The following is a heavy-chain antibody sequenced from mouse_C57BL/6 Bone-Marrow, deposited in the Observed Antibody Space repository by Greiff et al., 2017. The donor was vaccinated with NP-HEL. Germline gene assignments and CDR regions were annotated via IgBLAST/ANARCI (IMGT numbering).Heavy chain of an antibody. CDR1: GYTFTSYW. V-gene: IGHV1-55*01. D-gene: IGHD1-1*01. CDR3: AREDYYGSGVLY. J-gene: IGHJ2*01. Sequence: VQGVESGAELVKPGASVKMSCKASGYTFTSYWITWVKQRPGQGLEWIGDIYPGSGSTNYNEKFKSKATLTVDTSSSTAYMQLSSLTSEDSAVYYCAREDYYGSGVLYWGQGTTLTVSS. CDR2: IYPGSGST.